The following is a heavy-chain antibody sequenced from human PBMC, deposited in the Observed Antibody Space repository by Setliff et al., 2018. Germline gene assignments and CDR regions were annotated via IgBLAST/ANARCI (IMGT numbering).Heavy chain of an antibody. CDR2: INPDGSIT. Sequence: GGSLRLSCAASGFTFSRYWMYRVRQVPGKGLVWVSRINPDGSITNYAYSVRGRFTISRDNAKNTLYLQMNSLRAEDTAVYFCASIDWGVDFFHTDVWGKGTSVTVSS. CDR3: ASIDWGVDFFHTDV. D-gene: IGHD7-27*01. V-gene: IGHV3-74*01. J-gene: IGHJ6*03. CDR1: GFTFSRYW.